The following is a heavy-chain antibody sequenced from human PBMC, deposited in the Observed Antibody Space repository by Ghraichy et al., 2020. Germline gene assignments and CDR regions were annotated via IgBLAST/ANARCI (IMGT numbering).Heavy chain of an antibody. J-gene: IGHJ4*02. V-gene: IGHV3-48*04. D-gene: IGHD6-25*01. CDR3: ARDSGRGYSIDY. Sequence: DSYSYISGTSSTIYYAESVKGRFTVSRDNAKNSLYLQMNSLRAEDTAVYYCARDSGRGYSIDYWGQGTLVTVST. CDR2: ISGTSSTI.